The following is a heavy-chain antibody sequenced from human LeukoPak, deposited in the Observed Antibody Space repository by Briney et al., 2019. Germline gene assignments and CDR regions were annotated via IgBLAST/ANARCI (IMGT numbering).Heavy chain of an antibody. CDR1: GFVFSDFG. CDR3: VKDHCSGGSCHSFDF. CDR2: ISYDGSNK. Sequence: PGKSLRLSCAASGFVFSDFGILWVRQAPVKGLEWVAFISYDGSNKNYADSVKGRSSISRDNSEKTVYLQMGSLRVEDTAVYYCVKDHCSGGSCHSFDFWGQGTLVTVSS. V-gene: IGHV3-30*18. J-gene: IGHJ4*02. D-gene: IGHD2-15*01.